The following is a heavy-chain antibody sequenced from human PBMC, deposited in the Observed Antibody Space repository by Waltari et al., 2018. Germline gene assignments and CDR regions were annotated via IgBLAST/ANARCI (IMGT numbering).Heavy chain of an antibody. Sequence: QVQLQESGPGLVKPSETLSLTCTVSGGSISSNYWSWIRQPAGKGLEWIGRINTSGSTNYNPSLESRVTMSVDTSKNQFSLKLTSVTAADTAVYYCARAIWRSTWKLGQFDPWGQGILVTVSS. CDR3: ARAIWRSTWKLGQFDP. D-gene: IGHD3-16*01. V-gene: IGHV4-4*07. CDR1: GGSISSNY. CDR2: INTSGST. J-gene: IGHJ5*02.